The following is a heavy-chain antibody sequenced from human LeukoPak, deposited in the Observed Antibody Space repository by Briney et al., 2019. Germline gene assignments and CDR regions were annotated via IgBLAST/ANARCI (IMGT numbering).Heavy chain of an antibody. CDR1: GFTFSSYG. CDR3: AKVGGPTTVVTPYFDY. V-gene: IGHV3-23*01. CDR2: ISGSGGST. J-gene: IGHJ4*02. D-gene: IGHD4-23*01. Sequence: GGSLRLSCAASGFTFSSYGMSWVRQAPGKGLEWVSAISGSGGSTYYADSVKGRFTISRDNSKNTLYLQMNSLRAEDTAVYYCAKVGGPTTVVTPYFDYWGQGTLVTVSS.